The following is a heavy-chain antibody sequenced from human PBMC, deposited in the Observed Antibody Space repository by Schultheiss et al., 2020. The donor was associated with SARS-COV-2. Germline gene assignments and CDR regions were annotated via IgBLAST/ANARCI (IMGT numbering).Heavy chain of an antibody. CDR1: GGSISSYY. J-gene: IGHJ5*02. CDR2: INHSGST. CDR3: ARAPGSSWQGGWFDP. Sequence: GSLRLSCTVSGGSISSYYWSWIRQPPGKGLEWIGEINHSGSTNYNPSLKSRVTISVDTSKNQFSLKLSSVTAADTAVYYCARAPGSSWQGGWFDPWGQGTLVTVSS. V-gene: IGHV4-34*01. D-gene: IGHD6-13*01.